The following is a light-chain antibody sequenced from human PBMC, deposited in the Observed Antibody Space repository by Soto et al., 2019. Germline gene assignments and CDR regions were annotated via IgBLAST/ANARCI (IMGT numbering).Light chain of an antibody. CDR1: RGVSANY. CDR3: QQYGSSPIT. V-gene: IGKV3-20*01. Sequence: ENLLTQSPGTLSLSPGEGATLSCRASRGVSANYLAWYQQKPGQAPRLLIYGASSRATGIPDRFSGSGSGTDFTLTISRLEPEDFAVYYCQQYGSSPITFGQGTRLRL. J-gene: IGKJ5*01. CDR2: GAS.